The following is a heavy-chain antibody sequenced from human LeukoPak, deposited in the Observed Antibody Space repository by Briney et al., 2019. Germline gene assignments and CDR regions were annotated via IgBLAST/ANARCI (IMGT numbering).Heavy chain of an antibody. V-gene: IGHV3-23*01. D-gene: IGHD1-26*01. CDR1: GFTFSSYA. J-gene: IGHJ4*02. CDR3: AKSSGMGTTTDQFQDY. Sequence: PGGSLRLSCGASGFTFSSYAMSWVRQAPGKGLEWVSTISDSGGSTFYADSVKGRFTISRDNSKNTLYLQMNSLRAEDTAVYYCAKSSGMGTTTDQFQDYWGQGTLVTVSS. CDR2: ISDSGGST.